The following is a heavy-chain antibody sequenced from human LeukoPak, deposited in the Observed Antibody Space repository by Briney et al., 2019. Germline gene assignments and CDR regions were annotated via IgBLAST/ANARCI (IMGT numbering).Heavy chain of an antibody. CDR3: ARESYCRGGSCYSGRAFDI. V-gene: IGHV3-74*01. Sequence: GGSLRLSCEASGFTFSSYWMHWVRQAPGKGLVCVSRIKTDGTNTYYADSVKGRFTISRDNAKNTLYLQMNSLRAEDSAVYYCARESYCRGGSCYSGRAFDIWGQGTMVTVSS. D-gene: IGHD2-15*01. CDR1: GFTFSSYW. CDR2: IKTDGTNT. J-gene: IGHJ3*02.